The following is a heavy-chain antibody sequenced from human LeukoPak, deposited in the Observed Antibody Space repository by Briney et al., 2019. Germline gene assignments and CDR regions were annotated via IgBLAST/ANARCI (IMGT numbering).Heavy chain of an antibody. D-gene: IGHD3-10*01. J-gene: IGHJ3*02. CDR3: ARDSTYYYGSGRANDAFDI. CDR1: GYSFTSYW. Sequence: GESLKISCKGSGYSFTSYWISWVRQMPGKGLEWMGRIDPSDSYTNYSPSFQGHVTISADKSISTAYLQWCSLKASDTAMYYCARDSTYYYGSGRANDAFDIWGQGTMVTVSS. CDR2: IDPSDSYT. V-gene: IGHV5-10-1*01.